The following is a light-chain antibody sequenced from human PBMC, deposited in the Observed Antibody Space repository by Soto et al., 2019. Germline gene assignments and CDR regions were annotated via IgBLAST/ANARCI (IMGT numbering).Light chain of an antibody. CDR3: QSYDSSLSSVV. CDR2: GNS. J-gene: IGLJ2*01. V-gene: IGLV1-40*01. Sequence: QSVLTQPPSVSGAPGQRVTISCTGTSSNIGAGYDVHWYQQHPGTAPKLLIYGNSNRPSGVPDRFSGSKSGTSASLAITGLQAEAEDDYYCQSYDSSLSSVVFGGGTKVTVL. CDR1: SSNIGAGYD.